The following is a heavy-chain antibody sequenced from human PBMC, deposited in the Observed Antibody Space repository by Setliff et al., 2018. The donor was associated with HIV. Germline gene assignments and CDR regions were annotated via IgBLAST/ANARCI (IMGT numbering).Heavy chain of an antibody. CDR3: VRGVQSPPHYSYYYMDV. J-gene: IGHJ6*03. V-gene: IGHV1-69*02. CDR2: IIPILGVA. D-gene: IGHD3-3*01. Sequence: SVKVSCKASRRTFNSHTISWVRQAPGQGLDWMGRIIPILGVANYAQRFQGKVTITADKSTSTAYMELTSLRFDDTAMYYCVRGVQSPPHYSYYYMDVWGEGTMVTVSS. CDR1: RRTFNSHT.